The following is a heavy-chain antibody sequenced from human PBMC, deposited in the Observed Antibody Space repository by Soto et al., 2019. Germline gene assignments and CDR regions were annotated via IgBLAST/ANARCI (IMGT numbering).Heavy chain of an antibody. CDR1: GGSFNCYY. D-gene: IGHD3-22*01. Sequence: SETLSLTCAVYGGSFNCYYWNWIRQPPGKGLEWIGEATPYGRSNYNPSLKSRVTISKDTSKNQFSLKLSSLTAADTAVYYCTRERVLYESSGYPLYYFDYWGRGTLATGS. CDR3: TRERVLYESSGYPLYYFDY. J-gene: IGHJ4*02. V-gene: IGHV4-34*01. CDR2: ATPYGRS.